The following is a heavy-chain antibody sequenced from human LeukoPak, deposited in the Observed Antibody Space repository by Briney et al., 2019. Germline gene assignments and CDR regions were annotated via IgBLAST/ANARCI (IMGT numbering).Heavy chain of an antibody. CDR3: ATGYSSGKRFDY. J-gene: IGHJ4*02. D-gene: IGHD5-18*01. Sequence: PSETLSLTCTVSGGSISRYYWSWIRQPPGSRLEWIGYIHYSGSTNYNPSLKSRVTMSLDTSDNQFSLKLSSVTAADTAVYYCATGYSSGKRFDYWGQGTLVTVSS. CDR1: GGSISRYY. CDR2: IHYSGST. V-gene: IGHV4-59*01.